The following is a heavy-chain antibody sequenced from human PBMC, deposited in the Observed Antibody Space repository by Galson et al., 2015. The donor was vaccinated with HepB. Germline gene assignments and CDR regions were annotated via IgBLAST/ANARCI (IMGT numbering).Heavy chain of an antibody. V-gene: IGHV1-3*01. D-gene: IGHD3-3*01. J-gene: IGHJ6*03. Sequence: SVKVSCKASGYTFTSYAMHWVRQAPGQRLEWMGWINAGNGNTKYSQKFQGRVTITRDTSASTAYMELSSLRSEDTAVYYCATWSGYWNYYYYYMDVWGKGTTVTVSS. CDR3: ATWSGYWNYYYYYMDV. CDR2: INAGNGNT. CDR1: GYTFTSYA.